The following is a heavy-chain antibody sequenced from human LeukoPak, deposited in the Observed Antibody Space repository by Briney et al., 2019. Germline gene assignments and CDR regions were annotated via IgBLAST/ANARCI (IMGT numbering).Heavy chain of an antibody. V-gene: IGHV3-23*01. J-gene: IGHJ4*02. CDR2: IGASVSNT. CDR3: ARRSGGTCDY. CDR1: GFTFSSYS. D-gene: IGHD1-1*01. Sequence: GGSLRLSCAASGFTFSSYSMNWARQAPGKGLEWVSTIGASVSNTNYADSVKGRFTISRDNSKNTLSLQMSSLKVEDTAVYYCARRSGGTCDYWGQGTLVTVSS.